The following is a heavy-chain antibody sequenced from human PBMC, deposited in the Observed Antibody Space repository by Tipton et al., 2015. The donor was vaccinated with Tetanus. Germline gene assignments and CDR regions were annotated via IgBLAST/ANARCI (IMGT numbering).Heavy chain of an antibody. CDR2: IYYSGST. Sequence: TLSLTCSVSGASISGSPYFWNWIRHQPGKGLEWIGYIYYSGSTYYNPSLESRVTISVDTSKNQFSLKLTSVTAADTAMYYCARVDDSVWGSPFDPWGQGVLVTVSS. V-gene: IGHV4-31*03. D-gene: IGHD3-16*01. J-gene: IGHJ5*02. CDR1: GASISGSPYF. CDR3: ARVDDSVWGSPFDP.